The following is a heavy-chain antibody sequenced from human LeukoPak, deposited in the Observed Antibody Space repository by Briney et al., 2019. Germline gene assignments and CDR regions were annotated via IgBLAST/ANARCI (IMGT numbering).Heavy chain of an antibody. V-gene: IGHV1-69*04. J-gene: IGHJ4*02. CDR3: ARDGATGDFDY. Sequence: SVKVSCKASGGTFSSYAISWVRQAPGQGLEWMGRIIPILGIANYAQKFQGRVTITADKSTSTAYMELSSLRSEDTAVYYCARDGATGDFDYWGQGTLVTVSS. D-gene: IGHD7-27*01. CDR1: GGTFSSYA. CDR2: IIPILGIA.